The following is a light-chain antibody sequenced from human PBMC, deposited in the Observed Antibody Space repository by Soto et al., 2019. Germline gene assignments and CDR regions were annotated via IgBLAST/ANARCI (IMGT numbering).Light chain of an antibody. CDR3: QQYKNWPPLT. J-gene: IGKJ4*01. V-gene: IGKV3-15*01. CDR1: QSVSYN. Sequence: EIVMTQSPATLSVSPGETATLSCRASQSVSYNLAWNQQKPGRGPRLLIYGAFTRATGIPARFSGSGSGTEFTLTINNLQSEDFAVYYCQQYKNWPPLTFGGGTKVEIK. CDR2: GAF.